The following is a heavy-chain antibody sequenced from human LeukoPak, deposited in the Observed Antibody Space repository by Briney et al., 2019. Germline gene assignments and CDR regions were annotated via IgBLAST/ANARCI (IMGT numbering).Heavy chain of an antibody. CDR1: GGTFSSYA. D-gene: IGHD6-19*01. CDR2: IIPIFGTA. Sequence: SVKVSCKASGGTFSSYAISWVRQAPGQGLEWMGGIIPIFGTANYAQKFQGRVTITADESTSTAYMELSSLRSEDTAVYYCARPWLVQNYYYRMDVWAKGTTVTVSS. J-gene: IGHJ6*04. CDR3: ARPWLVQNYYYRMDV. V-gene: IGHV1-69*13.